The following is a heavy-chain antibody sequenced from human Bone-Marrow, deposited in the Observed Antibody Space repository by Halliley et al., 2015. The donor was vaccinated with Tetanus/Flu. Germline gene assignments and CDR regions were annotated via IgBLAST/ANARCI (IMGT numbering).Heavy chain of an antibody. CDR3: ASARETIGWWDGFDV. V-gene: IGHV4-4*02. J-gene: IGHJ6*02. CDR2: IDQSGRT. D-gene: IGHD6-19*01. Sequence: IGEIDQSGRTNYNPSLKGRGTISLDKPKTRFSLKLISGTAADTAVYYCASARETIGWWDGFDVWGQGTTVTVSS.